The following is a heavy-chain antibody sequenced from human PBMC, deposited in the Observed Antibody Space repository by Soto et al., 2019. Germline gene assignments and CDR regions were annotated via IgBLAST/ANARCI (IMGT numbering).Heavy chain of an antibody. J-gene: IGHJ4*02. CDR3: ARAIITATGTSGFDS. CDR2: VYYSESA. D-gene: IGHD6-13*01. Sequence: QVQLQESGPGLVQPSQTLSLTCTVSGGSIRSSDYYWSWIRQPPGKGLEWIGYVYYSESAYYNPFLQSRGFISIDTSKNQFSLTLSSVTAADTAVYYCARAIITATGTSGFDSWGQGTLVTVSS. V-gene: IGHV4-30-4*08. CDR1: GGSIRSSDYY.